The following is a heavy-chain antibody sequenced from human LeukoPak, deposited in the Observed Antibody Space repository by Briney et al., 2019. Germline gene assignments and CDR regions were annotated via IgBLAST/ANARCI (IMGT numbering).Heavy chain of an antibody. CDR1: GFTFSSFA. V-gene: IGHV3-23*01. D-gene: IGHD4-23*01. Sequence: PGGSLRLSCAASGFTFSSFAMNWVRQAPGKGLEWLSSISYSGGATHYADSVKGRFTTSRDNSKNTLYLQMNSLRVEDTAVCYSGKDRGGYNYYYGMDVWGQGTTVTVSS. J-gene: IGHJ6*02. CDR2: ISYSGGAT. CDR3: GKDRGGYNYYYGMDV.